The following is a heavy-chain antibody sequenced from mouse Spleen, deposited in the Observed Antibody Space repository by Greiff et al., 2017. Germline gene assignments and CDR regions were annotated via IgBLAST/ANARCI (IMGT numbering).Heavy chain of an antibody. Sequence: VKLMESGPELVKPGASVKIPCKASGYTFTDYNMDWVKQSHGKSLEWIGDINPNNGGTIYNQKFKGKATLTVDKSSSTAYMELRSLTSEDTAVYYCARTPHYGYGGFDYWGQGTTLTVSS. CDR2: INPNNGGT. V-gene: IGHV1-18*01. CDR3: ARTPHYGYGGFDY. D-gene: IGHD2-2*01. J-gene: IGHJ2*01. CDR1: GYTFTDYN.